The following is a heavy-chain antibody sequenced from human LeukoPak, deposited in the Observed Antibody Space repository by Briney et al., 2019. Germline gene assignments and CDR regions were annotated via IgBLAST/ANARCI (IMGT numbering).Heavy chain of an antibody. V-gene: IGHV4-39*07. CDR2: IYYSGST. Sequence: SETLSLTCTVSGGSISSSSYYWGWIRQPPGKGLEWIGSIYYSGSTYYNPSLKSRVTISVDTSKNQFSLKLSSVTAADTTVYYCARDYDFWSGPWGQGTLVPVSS. CDR1: GGSISSSSYY. D-gene: IGHD3-3*01. CDR3: ARDYDFWSGP. J-gene: IGHJ5*02.